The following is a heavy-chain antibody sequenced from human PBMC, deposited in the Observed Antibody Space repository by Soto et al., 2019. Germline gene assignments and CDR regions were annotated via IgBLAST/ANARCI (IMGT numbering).Heavy chain of an antibody. CDR3: AREIVPAAQYYYYYGMDV. CDR2: ISSSGSTI. D-gene: IGHD2-2*01. CDR1: GFTFSDYY. V-gene: IGHV3-11*01. Sequence: AGSLRLSCAASGFTFSDYYMSWIRQAPGKGLEWVSYISSSGSTIYYADSVKGRFTISRDNAKNSLYLQMNSLRAEDTAVYYCAREIVPAAQYYYYYGMDVWGQGTTVTVSS. J-gene: IGHJ6*02.